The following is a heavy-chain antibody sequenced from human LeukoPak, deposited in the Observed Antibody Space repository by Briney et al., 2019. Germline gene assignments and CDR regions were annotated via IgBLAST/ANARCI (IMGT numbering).Heavy chain of an antibody. CDR1: GYTFTGYY. CDR3: ASEQWLVGGLDY. J-gene: IGHJ4*02. V-gene: IGHV1-2*02. Sequence: ASVKVSCKASGYTFTGYYMHWVRQAPGQGLEWMGWINPNSGGTNYAQKFQGRVTMTRDTFISTAYMELSRLRSDDTAVYYCASEQWLVGGLDYWGQGTLVTVSS. D-gene: IGHD6-19*01. CDR2: INPNSGGT.